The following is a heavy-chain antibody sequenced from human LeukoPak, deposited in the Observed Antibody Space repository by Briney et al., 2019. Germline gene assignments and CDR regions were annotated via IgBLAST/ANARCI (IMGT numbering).Heavy chain of an antibody. CDR2: ISYDGSNK. CDR3: AKDLPYYGSGSYSFDY. CDR1: GFTFSRYG. J-gene: IGHJ4*02. V-gene: IGHV3-30*18. Sequence: GGSLRLSCAASGFTFSRYGMHWVRQAPGKGLEWVAVISYDGSNKYYADSVKGRFTISRDNSKNTLYLQMNSLRAEDTAVYYCAKDLPYYGSGSYSFDYWGQGTLVTVSS. D-gene: IGHD3-10*01.